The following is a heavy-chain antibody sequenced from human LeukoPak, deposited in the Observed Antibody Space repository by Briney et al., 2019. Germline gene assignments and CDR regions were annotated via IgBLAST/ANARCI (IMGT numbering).Heavy chain of an antibody. CDR3: ARSGGLQKFDY. D-gene: IGHD4-11*01. V-gene: IGHV3-30*03. Sequence: GGSLRLSCAASGFTFSNYGIHWVRQAPGKGLQWVAVISYDGNTIHYADSVKGRFIISRDTSKNTLYLQMNSLRAEDTAVYYCARSGGLQKFDYWGQGTLVTVSS. CDR1: GFTFSNYG. J-gene: IGHJ4*02. CDR2: ISYDGNTI.